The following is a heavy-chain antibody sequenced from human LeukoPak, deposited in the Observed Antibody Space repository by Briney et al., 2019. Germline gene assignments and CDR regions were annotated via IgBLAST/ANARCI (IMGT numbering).Heavy chain of an antibody. D-gene: IGHD6-13*01. CDR3: ARDYRSSWYYPSDY. V-gene: IGHV3-43D*03. CDR1: GFTFDDYA. J-gene: IGHJ4*02. CDR2: ISWDGGST. Sequence: PGGSLRLSCAASGFTFDDYAMHWVRQAPGKGLEWVSLISWDGGSTYYADSVKGRFTISRDNAKNSLYLQMNSLRAEDTAVYYRARDYRSSWYYPSDYWGQGTLVTVSS.